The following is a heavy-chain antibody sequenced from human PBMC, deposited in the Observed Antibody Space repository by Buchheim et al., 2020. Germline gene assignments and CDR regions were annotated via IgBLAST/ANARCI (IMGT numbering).Heavy chain of an antibody. J-gene: IGHJ6*02. CDR1: GGSFSGYY. Sequence: QVQLQQWGAGLLKPSETLSLTCAVYGGSFSGYYWSWIRQPPGKGLEWFGEINHSGSTNYNPSLKSRVTISVDTSKNQFSLKLSSVTAADTAVYYCARLWFGDHGYYYYGMDVWGQGTT. CDR2: INHSGST. CDR3: ARLWFGDHGYYYYGMDV. V-gene: IGHV4-34*01. D-gene: IGHD3-10*01.